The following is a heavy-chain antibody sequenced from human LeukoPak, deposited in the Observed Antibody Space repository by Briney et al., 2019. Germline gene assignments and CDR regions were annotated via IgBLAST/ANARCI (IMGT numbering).Heavy chain of an antibody. V-gene: IGHV3-30-3*01. CDR3: ARDGGGLLRYFDWSFDY. CDR2: ISYDGSNK. D-gene: IGHD3-9*01. Sequence: GGSLRLSCAASGFTFSSYAMSWVRQAPGKGLEWVAVISYDGSNKYYADSVKGRFTISRDNSKNTLYLQMNSLRAEDTAVYYCARDGGGLLRYFDWSFDYWGQGTLVTVSS. J-gene: IGHJ4*02. CDR1: GFTFSSYA.